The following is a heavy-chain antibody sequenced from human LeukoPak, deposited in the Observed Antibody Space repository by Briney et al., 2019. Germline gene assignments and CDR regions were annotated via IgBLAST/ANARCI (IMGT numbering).Heavy chain of an antibody. Sequence: SETLSLTCAVSGGSISSGGYYWSWIRQPPGKGLEWIGYIYYSGSTNYNPSLKSRVTISVDTSKNQFSLKLSSVTAADTAVYYCARSHSGIAAAGLDYWGQGTLVTVSS. J-gene: IGHJ4*02. V-gene: IGHV4-61*08. CDR2: IYYSGST. CDR3: ARSHSGIAAAGLDY. CDR1: GGSISSGGYY. D-gene: IGHD6-13*01.